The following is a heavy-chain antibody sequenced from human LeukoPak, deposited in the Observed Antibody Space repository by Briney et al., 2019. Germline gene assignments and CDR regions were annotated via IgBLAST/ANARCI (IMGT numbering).Heavy chain of an antibody. D-gene: IGHD3-10*01. CDR1: GFTFSSYG. Sequence: PGGSLRLSCAASGFTFSSYGMHWVRQAPGKGLEWVAVISYDGSNKYYADSVKGRSTISRDNSKNTLYLQMNSLRAEDTAVYYCAKRATYYGSGSYYSSHYYYYGMDVWGQGTTVTVSS. CDR2: ISYDGSNK. J-gene: IGHJ6*02. CDR3: AKRATYYGSGSYYSSHYYYYGMDV. V-gene: IGHV3-30*18.